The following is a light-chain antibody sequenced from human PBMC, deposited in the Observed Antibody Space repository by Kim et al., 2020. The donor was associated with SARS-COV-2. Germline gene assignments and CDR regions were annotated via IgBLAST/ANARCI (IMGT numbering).Light chain of an antibody. J-gene: IGLJ3*02. Sequence: PGQSVTISCTRTSSDVGGYNYVSWYQQHPGKAPKLMIYDVSKRPSGVPDRFSGSKSGNTASLTISGLQAEDEADYYCCSYAGSYTVFGGGTQLTVL. V-gene: IGLV2-11*01. CDR3: CSYAGSYTV. CDR2: DVS. CDR1: SSDVGGYNY.